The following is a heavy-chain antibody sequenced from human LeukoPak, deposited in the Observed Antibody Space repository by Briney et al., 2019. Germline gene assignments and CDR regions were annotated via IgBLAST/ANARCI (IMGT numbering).Heavy chain of an antibody. V-gene: IGHV3-64D*06. D-gene: IGHD3-9*01. CDR1: GFSFSTYA. CDR2: IGSNGGTT. J-gene: IGHJ4*02. CDR3: VKERYYDILAGYLYF. Sequence: PGGSLRLSCLDSGFSFSTYALHWVRQAPGKGLEFVSAIGSNGGTTYYADSVKGRFTISRDNSKNTLYLQLRSLRAEDTAVYYCVKERYYDILAGYLYFWGQGTLVTVSS.